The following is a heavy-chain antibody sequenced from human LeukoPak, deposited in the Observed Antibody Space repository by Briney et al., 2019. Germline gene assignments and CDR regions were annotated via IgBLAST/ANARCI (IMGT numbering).Heavy chain of an antibody. CDR3: ARVRAARPRYYFDY. D-gene: IGHD6-6*01. Sequence: ASVKVSCKASGYTFTSYDINWVRQATGQGLEWMGWMNPNSGNTGYAQKFQGRVTITRNTSISTAYMELSSLRSEDTAVYYCARVRAARPRYYFDYWGQGTLVTVSS. J-gene: IGHJ4*02. CDR2: MNPNSGNT. CDR1: GYTFTSYD. V-gene: IGHV1-8*03.